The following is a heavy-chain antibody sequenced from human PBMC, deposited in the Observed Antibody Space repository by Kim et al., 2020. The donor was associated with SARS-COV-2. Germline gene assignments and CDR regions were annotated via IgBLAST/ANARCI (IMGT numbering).Heavy chain of an antibody. Sequence: SVKVSCKASGGTFSSYAISWVRQAPGQGLEWMGGIIPIFGTANYAQKFQGRVTITADESTSTAYMELSSLRSEDTAVYYCARAPTRLIYSDAFDIWGQGTMVTVSS. CDR3: ARAPTRLIYSDAFDI. V-gene: IGHV1-69*13. D-gene: IGHD2-15*01. CDR1: GGTFSSYA. J-gene: IGHJ3*02. CDR2: IIPIFGTA.